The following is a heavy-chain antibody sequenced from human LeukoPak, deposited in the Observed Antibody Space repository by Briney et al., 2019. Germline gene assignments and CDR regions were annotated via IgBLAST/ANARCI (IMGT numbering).Heavy chain of an antibody. CDR2: IYYSGST. CDR1: GGSISSISYY. CDR3: ARYCSGGSCFNQIGRGDDY. V-gene: IGHV4-39*01. Sequence: PSETLSLTCTVSGGSISSISYYWGWIRQPPGKGLEWIGSIYYSGSTYYNPSLKIRVTVSVDTSKNQFSLKLSSVTAADTAVYYCARYCSGGSCFNQIGRGDDYWGQGTLVTVSS. D-gene: IGHD2-15*01. J-gene: IGHJ4*02.